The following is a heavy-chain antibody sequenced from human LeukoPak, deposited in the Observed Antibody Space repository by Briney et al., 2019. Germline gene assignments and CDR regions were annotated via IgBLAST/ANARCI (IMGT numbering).Heavy chain of an antibody. CDR2: VYFNGDT. Sequence: PSETLSLTCNVSGGSISSYYWTWVRQPPGQTLQWIGNVYFNGDTDFNPSLTSRVTISVDTSNTQFSLKLSSVTAADTAVYYCARQFGLMRSYRHLDHWGPGILVTVSA. D-gene: IGHD3/OR15-3a*01. CDR3: ARQFGLMRSYRHLDH. CDR1: GGSISSYY. V-gene: IGHV4-59*08. J-gene: IGHJ4*02.